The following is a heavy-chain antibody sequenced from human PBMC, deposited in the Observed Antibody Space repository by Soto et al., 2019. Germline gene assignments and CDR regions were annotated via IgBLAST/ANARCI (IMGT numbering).Heavy chain of an antibody. Sequence: QVQLVESGGGVVQPGRSLRLSCTASGFTFSSYAMHWVRQAPGKGLEWVAVISYDGSNKYYADSVKGRFTISRDNSKKTLYLQMKSLRAEDPAVYYCASLPQGEIGHCTNGVCSPHDYWGQGTLVTVSS. V-gene: IGHV3-30-3*01. CDR3: ASLPQGEIGHCTNGVCSPHDY. D-gene: IGHD2-8*01. J-gene: IGHJ4*02. CDR2: ISYDGSNK. CDR1: GFTFSSYA.